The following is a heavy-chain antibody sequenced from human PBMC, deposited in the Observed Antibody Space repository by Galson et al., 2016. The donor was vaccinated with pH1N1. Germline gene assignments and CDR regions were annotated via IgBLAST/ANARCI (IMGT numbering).Heavy chain of an antibody. Sequence: SVKVSCKASGYSVTRHYMHWVRQAPGQGLEWMGIIDPSDGTTTYSQKFQGRISLTRDTSTNSVHMELTTLRPDDSATYFCARRYYFDYWGQGTLVTVSS. CDR3: ARRYYFDY. CDR2: IDPSDGTT. J-gene: IGHJ4*02. CDR1: GYSVTRHY. V-gene: IGHV1-46*01.